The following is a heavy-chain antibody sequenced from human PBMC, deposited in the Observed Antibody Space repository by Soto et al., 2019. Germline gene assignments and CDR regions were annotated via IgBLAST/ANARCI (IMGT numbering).Heavy chain of an antibody. CDR1: GYTFTGYY. J-gene: IGHJ6*02. Sequence: ASVKVSCKASGYTFTGYYMHWVRHAPGQGLEWMGWINPNSGGTNYAQKFQGRVTMTRDTSISTAYMELSRLRSDDTAVYYCARDGDPSYGDYYYGMDVCGQGPTVTVSS. CDR3: ARDGDPSYGDYYYGMDV. D-gene: IGHD5-18*01. CDR2: INPNSGGT. V-gene: IGHV1-2*02.